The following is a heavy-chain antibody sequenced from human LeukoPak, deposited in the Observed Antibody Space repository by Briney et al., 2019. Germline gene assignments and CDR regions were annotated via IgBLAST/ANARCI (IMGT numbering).Heavy chain of an antibody. Sequence: ASVKVSCKVSGYTLTELSMHWVRQAPGKGLEWMGGFDPEDGETIYAQKFQGRVTMTEDTSTDTAYMELSSLRSKDTAVYYCATGVYYYDSSGYWLDYWGQGTLVTVSS. D-gene: IGHD3-22*01. V-gene: IGHV1-24*01. J-gene: IGHJ4*02. CDR3: ATGVYYYDSSGYWLDY. CDR2: FDPEDGET. CDR1: GYTLTELS.